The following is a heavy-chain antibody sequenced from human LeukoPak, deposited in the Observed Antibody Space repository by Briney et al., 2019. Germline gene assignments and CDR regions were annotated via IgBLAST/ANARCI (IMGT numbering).Heavy chain of an antibody. V-gene: IGHV4-4*07. CDR2: MYTSGST. D-gene: IGHD5-18*01. CDR1: GGSISSYF. CDR3: ARGQSSSQGYSYGPYYYYYYGMDV. J-gene: IGHJ6*02. Sequence: SETLSLTCTVSGGSISSYFWSWIRQPAGKGLEWIGRMYTSGSTNYNPSLKSRVTISVDTSKNQFSLKLSSVTAADTAVYYCARGQSSSQGYSYGPYYYYYYGMDVWGQGTTVTVSS.